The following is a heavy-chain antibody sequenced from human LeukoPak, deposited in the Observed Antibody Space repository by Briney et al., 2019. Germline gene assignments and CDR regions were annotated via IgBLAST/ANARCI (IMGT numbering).Heavy chain of an antibody. CDR3: ARVRGAAAAHHFYYMDV. D-gene: IGHD6-13*01. J-gene: IGHJ6*03. CDR1: GYSISSGYY. V-gene: IGHV4-38-2*02. CDR2: IYHSGST. Sequence: SETLSLTCTVSGYSISSGYYWGWIRQPPGKGLEWIGSIYHSGSTYYNPSLKSRVTISVDTSKNQFSLQLNSVTPEDTAVYYCARVRGAAAAHHFYYMDVWGKGTTVTVSS.